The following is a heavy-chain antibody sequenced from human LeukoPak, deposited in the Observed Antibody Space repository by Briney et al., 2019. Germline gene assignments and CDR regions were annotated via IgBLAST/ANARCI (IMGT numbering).Heavy chain of an antibody. J-gene: IGHJ4*02. CDR1: GFTFGSYW. CDR3: ASAGGDSRSPLPFYY. Sequence: GGSLRLSCAASGFTFGSYWMSWVRQVPGKGLEWVANIKQDGSEKYYVDSVKGRFTISRDNAENSLSLQVNSLRAEDTAVYYCASAGGDSRSPLPFYYWGQGTLVTVSS. V-gene: IGHV3-7*03. D-gene: IGHD6-6*01. CDR2: IKQDGSEK.